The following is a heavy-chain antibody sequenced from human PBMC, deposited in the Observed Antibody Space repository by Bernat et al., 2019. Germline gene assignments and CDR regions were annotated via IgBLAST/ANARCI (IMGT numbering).Heavy chain of an antibody. Sequence: VQLVESGGGVVQPGRSLRLSCAASGFTFSSYAMSWVRQAPGKGLEWVSAISGSGGSTYYADSVKGRFTISRDNSKNTLYLQMNSLRAEDTAVYYCAKGLYIVVVPAAIDYWGQGTLVTVSS. D-gene: IGHD2-2*01. V-gene: IGHV3-23*04. CDR1: GFTFSSYA. J-gene: IGHJ4*02. CDR2: ISGSGGST. CDR3: AKGLYIVVVPAAIDY.